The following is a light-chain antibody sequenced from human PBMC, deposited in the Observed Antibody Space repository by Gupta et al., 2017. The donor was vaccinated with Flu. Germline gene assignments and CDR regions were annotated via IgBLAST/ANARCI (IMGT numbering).Light chain of an antibody. Sequence: GDRVTSTCRASQRISNRLAWYQQKAGKPPKSLIYKASTLEGGVPSRFSGSGSGTQFTLTISSLQPDDFATYYCQQYDYYWTFGQGTKVEI. J-gene: IGKJ1*01. CDR2: KAS. V-gene: IGKV1-5*03. CDR1: QRISNR. CDR3: QQYDYYWT.